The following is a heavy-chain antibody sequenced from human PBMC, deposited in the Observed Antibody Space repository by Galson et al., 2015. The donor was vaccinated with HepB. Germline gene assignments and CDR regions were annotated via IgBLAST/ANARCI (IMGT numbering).Heavy chain of an antibody. V-gene: IGHV3-66*02. J-gene: IGHJ6*02. D-gene: IGHD3-3*01. CDR1: GFTVSSNY. CDR2: IYSGGST. Sequence: SLRLSCAASGFTVSSNYMSWVRQAPGKGLEWVSVIYSGGSTYYADSVKGRFTISRDNSKNTLYLQMNSLRAEDTAVYYCARDYIWSGYHYYYYGMDVWGQGTTVTVSS. CDR3: ARDYIWSGYHYYYYGMDV.